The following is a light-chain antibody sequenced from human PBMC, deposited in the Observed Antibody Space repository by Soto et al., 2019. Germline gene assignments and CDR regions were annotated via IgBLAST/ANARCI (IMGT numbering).Light chain of an antibody. CDR3: QQYNSYPWT. CDR1: QSISSC. CDR2: DAS. V-gene: IGKV1-5*01. Sequence: DTQMTQSPSTLSASVGDRVSITCRASQSISSCLAWYQQKPGKAPNLLIYDASSLETGVPSRFSGSGSGTEFTLTISSLQPDDFATYYCQQYNSYPWTFGQGTKVEIK. J-gene: IGKJ1*01.